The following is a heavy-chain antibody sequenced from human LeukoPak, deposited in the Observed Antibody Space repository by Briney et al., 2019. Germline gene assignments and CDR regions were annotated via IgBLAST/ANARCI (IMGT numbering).Heavy chain of an antibody. D-gene: IGHD5-24*01. Sequence: GGSLRLSCAASGFTFSRYWMSWVRQVPREGLEWVANIKQDGSEKYYVDSLKGRFTISRDNAKNSLYLQMNSLRAEDTAIYYCTRVGYIDEGIDYWGQGTLVTVSS. CDR2: IKQDGSEK. V-gene: IGHV3-7*04. CDR1: GFTFSRYW. J-gene: IGHJ4*02. CDR3: TRVGYIDEGIDY.